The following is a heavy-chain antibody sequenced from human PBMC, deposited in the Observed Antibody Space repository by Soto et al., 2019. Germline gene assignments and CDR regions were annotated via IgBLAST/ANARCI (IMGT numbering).Heavy chain of an antibody. CDR3: ARDAAVVPAAILEAGNWFDP. J-gene: IGHJ5*02. CDR1: GGTFSSYT. Sequence: QVQLVQSGAEVKKPGSSVKVSCKASGGTFSSYTISWVRQAPGQGLEWMGRIIPILGIANYAQKFQGRVTITADKSTSTAYMELSSLRSEDTAVYYCARDAAVVPAAILEAGNWFDPWGQGTLVTVSS. CDR2: IIPILGIA. D-gene: IGHD2-2*01. V-gene: IGHV1-69*08.